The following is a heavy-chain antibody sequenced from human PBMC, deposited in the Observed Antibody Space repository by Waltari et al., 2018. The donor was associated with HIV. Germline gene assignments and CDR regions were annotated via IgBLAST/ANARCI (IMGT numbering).Heavy chain of an antibody. CDR3: AKDIQVAGSYYYYGMDV. J-gene: IGHJ6*02. CDR1: GFTFDDYA. CDR2: IIWDVGST. V-gene: IGHV3-43D*03. Sequence: EVQLVESGGVVVQPGGSLRLSCAASGFTFDDYAMHWVRQAPGKGLEWVSLIIWDVGSTYYADSVKGRFTISRDNSKNSLYLQMNSLRAEDTALYYCAKDIQVAGSYYYYGMDVWGQGTTVTVSS. D-gene: IGHD6-19*01.